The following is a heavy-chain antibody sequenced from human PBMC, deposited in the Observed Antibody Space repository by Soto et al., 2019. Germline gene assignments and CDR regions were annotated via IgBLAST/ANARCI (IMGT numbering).Heavy chain of an antibody. V-gene: IGHV4-4*07. Sequence: KTSETLSLTCTVSGGSINTFYWSWVRQPAGKGLEWIGRIFSSGSTSFNPSLESRVAMSVDTSKNHFSLNLSSVIAADMAVYYCAREGSYSAYNFAHGIQLWSLNFWGQGALVTVSS. J-gene: IGHJ4*02. CDR1: GGSINTFY. CDR3: AREGSYSAYNFAHGIQLWSLNF. D-gene: IGHD5-12*01. CDR2: IFSSGST.